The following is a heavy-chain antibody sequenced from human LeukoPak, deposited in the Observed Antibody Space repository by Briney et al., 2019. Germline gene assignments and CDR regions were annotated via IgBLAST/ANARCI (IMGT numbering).Heavy chain of an antibody. CDR3: ARCHFTTRALGY. J-gene: IGHJ4*02. CDR1: GYTFTSYD. Sequence: ASVKVSCKASGYTFTSYDINWVRQATGQGLEWMGWVNPNSGNTGYAQKFQGRVTMTRNTSISTAYMELSSLRSEDTAVYYCARCHFTTRALGYWGQGTLVTVSS. V-gene: IGHV1-8*01. D-gene: IGHD3-22*01. CDR2: VNPNSGNT.